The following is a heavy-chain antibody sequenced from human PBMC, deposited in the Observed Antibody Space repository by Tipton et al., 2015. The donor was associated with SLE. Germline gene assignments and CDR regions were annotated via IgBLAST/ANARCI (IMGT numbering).Heavy chain of an antibody. CDR1: GGSISSGGYY. CDR2: IYYSGST. V-gene: IGHV4-61*08. J-gene: IGHJ6*02. CDR3: ARWLVVAEGPYYYYYGTDV. Sequence: TLSLTCTVSGGSISSGGYYWSWIRQHPGKGLEWIGYIYYSGSTNYNPSLKSRVTISVDTSKNQFSLKLSSVTAADTAVYYCARWLVVAEGPYYYYYGTDVWGQGTTVTVSS. D-gene: IGHD6-19*01.